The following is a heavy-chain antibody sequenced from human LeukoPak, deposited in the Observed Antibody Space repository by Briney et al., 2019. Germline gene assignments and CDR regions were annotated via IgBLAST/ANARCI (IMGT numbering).Heavy chain of an antibody. CDR3: ARARGYGDYDRYAFDI. J-gene: IGHJ3*02. D-gene: IGHD4-17*01. Sequence: AGGSLRLSCAASGFTFSSYWMHWARQAPGKGLVWVSRINSDGSSTSYADSVKGRFTISRDNAKNSLYLQMNSLRAEDTAVYYCARARGYGDYDRYAFDIWGQGTMVTVSS. CDR1: GFTFSSYW. CDR2: INSDGSST. V-gene: IGHV3-74*01.